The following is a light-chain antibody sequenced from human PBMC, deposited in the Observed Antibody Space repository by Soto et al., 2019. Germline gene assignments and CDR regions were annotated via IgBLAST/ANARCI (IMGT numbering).Light chain of an antibody. CDR1: SSDVGDYNY. Sequence: QSVLTQPASVSGSPGQSITISRTGASSDVGDYNYVSWYQHHPGKAPKLLIYEVNNRPSGVSDRFSGSKSGNVASLTISWLQAEDEADYYCSSYTSSSTYVFGTGTKVTVL. V-gene: IGLV2-14*01. CDR3: SSYTSSSTYV. J-gene: IGLJ1*01. CDR2: EVN.